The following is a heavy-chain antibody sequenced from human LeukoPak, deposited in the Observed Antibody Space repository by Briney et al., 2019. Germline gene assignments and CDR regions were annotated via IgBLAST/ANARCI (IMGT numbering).Heavy chain of an antibody. CDR2: IYYSGST. V-gene: IGHV4-59*01. Sequence: SSETLSLTCTVSGGSISSYYWSWIRQSPGKGLEWIGYIYYSGSTNYNPSLKSRVTISVDTSKNQFSLKLSSVTAADTAVYYCARDAYSSSSVYYYYYMDVWGKGTTVTVSS. CDR3: ARDAYSSSSVYYYYYMDV. CDR1: GGSISSYY. J-gene: IGHJ6*03. D-gene: IGHD6-6*01.